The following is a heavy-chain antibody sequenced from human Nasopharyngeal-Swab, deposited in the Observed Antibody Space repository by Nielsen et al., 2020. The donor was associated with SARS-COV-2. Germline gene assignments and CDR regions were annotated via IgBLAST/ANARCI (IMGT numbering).Heavy chain of an antibody. J-gene: IGHJ3*02. V-gene: IGHV3-74*01. CDR1: GFTFSSYW. CDR3: ARVDVHDAFDI. CDR2: MNSDGSRT. D-gene: IGHD3-16*01. Sequence: GESLKISCAASGFTFSSYWMHWVRQAPGEGLVWVSRMNSDGSRTTSADSVKGRFTISRDNAKKTLYLQMNSLRAEDTAVYYCARVDVHDAFDIWGQGTMVTVSS.